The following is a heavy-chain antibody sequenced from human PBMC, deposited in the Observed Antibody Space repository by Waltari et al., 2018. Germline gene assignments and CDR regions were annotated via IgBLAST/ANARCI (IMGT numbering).Heavy chain of an antibody. CDR2: IYYSGST. V-gene: IGHV4-31*03. J-gene: IGHJ6*03. Sequence: QVQLQESGPGLVKPSQTLSLTCTVSGGSISSGGYYWSWIRPHPGTGLEWIGYIYYSGSTYYNPSLKSRVTISVDTSKNQFSLKLSSVTAADTAVYYCARGYIAAAGKGLDYYYYMDVWGKGTTVTVSS. D-gene: IGHD6-13*01. CDR1: GGSISSGGYY. CDR3: ARGYIAAAGKGLDYYYYMDV.